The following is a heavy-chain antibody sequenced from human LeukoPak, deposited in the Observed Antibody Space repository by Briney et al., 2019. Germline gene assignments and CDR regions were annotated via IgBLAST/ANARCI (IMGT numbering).Heavy chain of an antibody. J-gene: IGHJ3*02. V-gene: IGHV3-23*01. CDR2: IGGGPV. D-gene: IGHD2-8*01. CDR3: AKDSFSHNGIYDALDI. CDR1: GFIFKNYA. Sequence: PGGSLRLSCAVSGFIFKNYAMAWVRQAPGKGLEWVSTIGGGPVYYVDSVKGRFTISRDDSKNTLFLQMNSLRAEDTAIYYCAKDSFSHNGIYDALDIWGQGTMVTVSS.